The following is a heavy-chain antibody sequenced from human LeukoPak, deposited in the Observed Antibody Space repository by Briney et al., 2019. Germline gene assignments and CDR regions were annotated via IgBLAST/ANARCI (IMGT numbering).Heavy chain of an antibody. CDR1: GGSISSSSYY. J-gene: IGHJ3*02. CDR3: ARHHYYDSSGYGDLHAFDI. Sequence: SETLSLTCTVSGGSISSSSYYWGWIRQPPGKGLEWIGSIYYSGSTYYNPSLKSRVTISADTSKTQFSLKLSSVTAADTAVYYCARHHYYDSSGYGDLHAFDIWGQGTMVTVSS. D-gene: IGHD3-22*01. CDR2: IYYSGST. V-gene: IGHV4-39*07.